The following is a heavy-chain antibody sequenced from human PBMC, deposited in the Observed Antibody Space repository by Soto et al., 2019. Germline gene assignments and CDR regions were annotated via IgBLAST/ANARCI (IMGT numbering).Heavy chain of an antibody. CDR2: IYSGGST. CDR1: GLTVSSNY. CDR3: ARFPNWDPYYFDY. Sequence: GGSLSLSCEAFGLTVSSNYMSWVRQAPGKGLEWVSVIYSGGSTYYADSVKGRFTISRHNSKNTLYLQMNSLRAEDTAVYYCARFPNWDPYYFDYWGQGTLVTVSS. D-gene: IGHD7-27*01. V-gene: IGHV3-53*04. J-gene: IGHJ4*02.